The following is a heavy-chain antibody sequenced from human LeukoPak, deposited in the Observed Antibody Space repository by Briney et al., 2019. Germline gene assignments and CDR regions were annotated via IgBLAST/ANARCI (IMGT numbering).Heavy chain of an antibody. Sequence: SETLSLTCTVSGGSISSSSYYWGWIRQPPGKGLEWIGSIYYSGSTYYNPSLKSRVTISVDTSKNQFSLKLSSVTAADTAVYYCARDPDSSSWYMEGAPYYLDYWGQGTLVTVSS. CDR1: GGSISSSSYY. CDR2: IYYSGST. CDR3: ARDPDSSSWYMEGAPYYLDY. D-gene: IGHD6-13*01. J-gene: IGHJ4*02. V-gene: IGHV4-39*07.